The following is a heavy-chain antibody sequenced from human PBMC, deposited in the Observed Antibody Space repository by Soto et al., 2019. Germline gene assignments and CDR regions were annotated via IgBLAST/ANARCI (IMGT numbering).Heavy chain of an antibody. Sequence: EVQLVESGGGLAQPGRSLRLSCAASGFTFDEYAMHWVRQAPGRGLEWVSTISWNGDSVGYAGSVKGRFTISRDNAKNSLYLQMNSLRPEDTALYYCARGTAAGPLYNWFDPWGQGTLVTVSS. J-gene: IGHJ5*02. CDR2: ISWNGDSV. D-gene: IGHD6-13*01. CDR1: GFTFDEYA. CDR3: ARGTAAGPLYNWFDP. V-gene: IGHV3-9*01.